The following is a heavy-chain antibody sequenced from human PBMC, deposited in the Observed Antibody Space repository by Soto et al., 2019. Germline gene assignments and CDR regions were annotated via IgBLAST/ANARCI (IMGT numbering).Heavy chain of an antibody. D-gene: IGHD3-3*01. CDR3: ARDPGDFWSLDV. CDR1: GFTFSSYS. Sequence: GGSLRLSCAASGFTFSSYSMNWVRQAPGKGLEWVSSISSSSSYIYYADSVKGRFTISRDNAKNSLYLQMNSLRAEDTAVYYCARDPGDFWSLDVWGKGTTVTVSS. V-gene: IGHV3-21*01. CDR2: ISSSSSYI. J-gene: IGHJ6*04.